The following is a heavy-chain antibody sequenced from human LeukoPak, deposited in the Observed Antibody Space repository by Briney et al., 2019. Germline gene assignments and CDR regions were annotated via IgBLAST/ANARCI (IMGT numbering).Heavy chain of an antibody. CDR3: ARDYYDSSGYYYNLNWFDP. D-gene: IGHD3-22*01. V-gene: IGHV1-2*02. J-gene: IGHJ5*02. CDR2: INPNSGGT. CDR1: GYTFTGYY. Sequence: ASVKVSCKASGYTFTGYYMHWVRQAPGQGLEWMGWINPNSGGTNYAQKFQGRVTMTRDTSISTAYMELSRLRSDDTAVYYCARDYYDSSGYYYNLNWFDPWGQGTLVTVSS.